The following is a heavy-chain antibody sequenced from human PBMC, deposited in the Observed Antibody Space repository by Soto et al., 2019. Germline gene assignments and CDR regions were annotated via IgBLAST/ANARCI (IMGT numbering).Heavy chain of an antibody. CDR3: ATQAISEGSGSYLGYYYGMDV. Sequence: GESLKISCKGSGYSFTSYWISWVRQMPGKGLEWMGRIDPSDSYTNYSPSFQGHVTISADKSIRTAHLQWSSLQASDTAMSYCATQAISEGSGSYLGYYYGMDVWGQGTTVTVSS. CDR1: GYSFTSYW. V-gene: IGHV5-10-1*01. D-gene: IGHD3-10*01. CDR2: IDPSDSYT. J-gene: IGHJ6*02.